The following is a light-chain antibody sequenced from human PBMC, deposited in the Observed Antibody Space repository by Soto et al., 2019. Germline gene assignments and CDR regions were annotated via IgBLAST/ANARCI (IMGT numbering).Light chain of an antibody. CDR2: LGS. CDR1: QSLLQSNGYNY. V-gene: IGKV2-28*01. CDR3: MQALQTLMWT. J-gene: IGKJ1*01. Sequence: DIVMTQSPLSLPVTTGEPASISCRSSQSLLQSNGYNYLDWYVQKPGQSPQLLIYLGSNRASGVPDRLSGSGSGTDFTLKISRVEAEDVGVYYCMQALQTLMWTFGQGTKVDNK.